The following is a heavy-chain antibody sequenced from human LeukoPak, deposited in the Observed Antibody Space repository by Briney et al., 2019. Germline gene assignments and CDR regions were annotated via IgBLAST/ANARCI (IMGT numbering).Heavy chain of an antibody. Sequence: PSETLSLTCDVSGGSFNTNKYRWSCQSPAKGLEWIGEVNHSGYTNYNPSLKGRVTISVDTSKNQFSLKLSSVTAADTAVYYCASQLYESDYWGQGTRVTVSS. CDR1: GGSFNTNK. D-gene: IGHD3-3*01. CDR2: VNHSGYT. V-gene: IGHV4-34*01. J-gene: IGHJ4*02. CDR3: ASQLYESDY.